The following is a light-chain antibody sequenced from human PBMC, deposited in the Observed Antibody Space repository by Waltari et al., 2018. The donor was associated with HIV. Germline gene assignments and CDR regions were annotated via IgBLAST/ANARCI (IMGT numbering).Light chain of an antibody. CDR2: EDN. J-gene: IGLJ3*02. V-gene: IGLV6-57*02. CDR3: QSYDSSNRWV. CDR1: SGSIASNY. Sequence: NFMLTQPHSASESPGKTVTISCTGSSGSIASNYVQGYQQRPGSAPTTVIYEDNQRPSGVPDRFSGSIDSSSNSASLTISGLKTEDEADYYCQSYDSSNRWVFGGGTKLTVL.